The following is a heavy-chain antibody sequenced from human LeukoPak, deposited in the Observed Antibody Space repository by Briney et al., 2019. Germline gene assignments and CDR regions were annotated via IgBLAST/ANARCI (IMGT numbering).Heavy chain of an antibody. CDR2: INTDGSST. V-gene: IGHV3-74*01. J-gene: IGHJ4*02. D-gene: IGHD1-26*01. Sequence: GGSLRLSCAASGFTFSNYWMFWVRQVPGKGLVWVSRINTDGSSTTYADSVKGRFTISRDNAKNTLYLQMNSLRAEDTAVYYCASRISSGNYFFDYWGQGTLVTVSS. CDR1: GFTFSNYW. CDR3: ASRISSGNYFFDY.